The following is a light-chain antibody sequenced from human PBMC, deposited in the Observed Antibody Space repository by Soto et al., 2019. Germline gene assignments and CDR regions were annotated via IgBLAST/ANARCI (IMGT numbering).Light chain of an antibody. CDR3: QQYGGSPPYT. J-gene: IGKJ2*01. Sequence: EIVLTQSPGTLSLSPGERATISCRASQSVSSGYLTWYQQKPGQAPRLLIYGASSRTTGIPDRFSGSGSGTDFTLTISRLELEDFAVYYCQQYGGSPPYTFGQGTKLEIK. V-gene: IGKV3-20*01. CDR2: GAS. CDR1: QSVSSGY.